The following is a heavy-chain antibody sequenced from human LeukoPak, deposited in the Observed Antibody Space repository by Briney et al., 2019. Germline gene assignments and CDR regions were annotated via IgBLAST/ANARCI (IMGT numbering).Heavy chain of an antibody. Sequence: GGSLRLSCAASGFTLSSYAVQCVRQAPGRGLEWVAVISYDGNHKYYADSVKGRFTISRDNPKNTLYLQMNSLGAEDTAVYYCAREQAYCGGDCYSGYFDYWGQGTLVTVSS. CDR3: AREQAYCGGDCYSGYFDY. V-gene: IGHV3-30-3*01. CDR2: ISYDGNHK. D-gene: IGHD2-21*02. CDR1: GFTLSSYA. J-gene: IGHJ4*02.